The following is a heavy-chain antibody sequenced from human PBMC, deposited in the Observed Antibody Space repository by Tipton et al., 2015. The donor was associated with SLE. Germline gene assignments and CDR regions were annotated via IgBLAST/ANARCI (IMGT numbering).Heavy chain of an antibody. CDR2: IYYSGST. D-gene: IGHD6-19*01. CDR1: GGSITSGGYS. Sequence: TLSLTCAVFGGSITSGGYSWSWIRQPPGKGLEWIGYIYYSGSTNYNPSLKSRVTISVDTSKNQFSLKLSSVTAADTAVYYCARAGYSSGWYGSDDAFDIWGQGTMVTVSS. V-gene: IGHV4-61*08. CDR3: ARAGYSSGWYGSDDAFDI. J-gene: IGHJ3*02.